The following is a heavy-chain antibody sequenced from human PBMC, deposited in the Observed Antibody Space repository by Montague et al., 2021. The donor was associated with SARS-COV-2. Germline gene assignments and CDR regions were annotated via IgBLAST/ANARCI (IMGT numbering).Heavy chain of an antibody. CDR2: IYYSGST. J-gene: IGHJ5*02. CDR1: GGSISSSSYY. CDR3: ARALIMITFGGVIAHWFDP. Sequence: SETLSLTCTVSGGSISSSSYYWGWLRPPPGLGLEWIGCIYYSGSTYHSPSLQSRVSISAATSKNRFSLKLSSVTAADTAVYSGARALIMITFGGVIAHWFDPWGQGTLVTVSS. V-gene: IGHV4-39*07. D-gene: IGHD3-16*02.